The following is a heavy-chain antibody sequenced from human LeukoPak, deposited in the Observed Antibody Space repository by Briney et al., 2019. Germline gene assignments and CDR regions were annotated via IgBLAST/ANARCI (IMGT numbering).Heavy chain of an antibody. V-gene: IGHV1-69*13. CDR1: GGDFSTYT. J-gene: IGHJ4*02. CDR3: ARDHDSNVYYAQFAY. D-gene: IGHD3-22*01. Sequence: ASVKVSCKASGGDFSTYTINWVRQAPGQGLEWMGGIIPIFHTANYAHKFQGRVTITADESARTAYMELSSLGSDDTAVYYCARDHDSNVYYAQFAYWGQGTLVSVSS. CDR2: IIPIFHTA.